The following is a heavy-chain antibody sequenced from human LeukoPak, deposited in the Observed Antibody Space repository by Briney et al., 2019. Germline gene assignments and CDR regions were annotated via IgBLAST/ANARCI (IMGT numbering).Heavy chain of an antibody. CDR1: GGSISSYY. CDR3: AREEFITMVRGVNSQPLDY. Sequence: PSETLSLTCTVSGGSISSYYWSWIRQPPGKGLEWIGYIYYSGSTNYNPSLKSRVTISVDTSKNQFSLKLSSVTAADTAVYYCAREEFITMVRGVNSQPLDYWGQGTLVTVSS. CDR2: IYYSGST. V-gene: IGHV4-59*12. J-gene: IGHJ4*02. D-gene: IGHD3-10*01.